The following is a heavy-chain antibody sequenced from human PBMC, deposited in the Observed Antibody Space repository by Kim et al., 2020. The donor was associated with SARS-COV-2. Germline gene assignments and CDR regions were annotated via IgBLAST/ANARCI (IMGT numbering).Heavy chain of an antibody. J-gene: IGHJ6*02. CDR1: GYTFTSYY. CDR3: ARDWLLAEPHYYDSSGYQGYYYYYGMDV. V-gene: IGHV1-46*01. CDR2: INPSGGST. Sequence: ASVKVSCKASGYTFTSYYMHWVRQAPGQGLEWMGIINPSGGSTSYAQKFQGRVTMTRDTSTSTVYMELSSLRSEDTAVYYCARDWLLAEPHYYDSSGYQGYYYYYGMDVWGQGTTVTVSS. D-gene: IGHD3-22*01.